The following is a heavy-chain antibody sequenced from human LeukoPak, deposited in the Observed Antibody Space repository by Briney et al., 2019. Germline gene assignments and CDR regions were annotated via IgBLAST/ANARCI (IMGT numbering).Heavy chain of an antibody. V-gene: IGHV4-59*01. D-gene: IGHD3-22*01. Sequence: SETLPLTCTVSGGSISSYYWSWIRQPPGKGLEWIGYIYYSGSTNYNPSLKSRVTISVDTSKNQFSLKLSSVTAADTAVYYCARQPQGYYYDSTWGQGTLVTVSS. CDR1: GGSISSYY. J-gene: IGHJ5*02. CDR3: ARQPQGYYYDST. CDR2: IYYSGST.